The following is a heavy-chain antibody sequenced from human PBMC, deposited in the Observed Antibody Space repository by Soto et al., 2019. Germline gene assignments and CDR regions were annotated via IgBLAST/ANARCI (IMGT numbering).Heavy chain of an antibody. J-gene: IGHJ4*02. V-gene: IGHV1-2*02. CDR1: GYTFTGYY. Sequence: ASVKVSCKASGYTFTGYYMHWVRQAPGQGLEWMGWINPNSGGTNYAQKLQGRVTMTRDPSISTAYMELSRLRSDDTAVYYCARDIDMDIVVEVAATAPGYWGQGTLVTVSS. CDR2: INPNSGGT. D-gene: IGHD2-15*01. CDR3: ARDIDMDIVVEVAATAPGY.